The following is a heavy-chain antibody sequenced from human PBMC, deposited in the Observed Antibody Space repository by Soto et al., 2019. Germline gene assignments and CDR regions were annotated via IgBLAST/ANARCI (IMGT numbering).Heavy chain of an antibody. V-gene: IGHV1-69*01. Sequence: QVQLVQSGAEVKKPGSSVKVSCKASGGTFSSYAISWVRQAPGQGLEWMGGIIPIFGTANYAQKFQGRVTITADESTSTGYMELSSLSAEDTAVYYCAREDCSGSYYKGYYYGMDVWGQGTTVTVSS. D-gene: IGHD3-10*02. CDR3: AREDCSGSYYKGYYYGMDV. J-gene: IGHJ6*02. CDR2: IIPIFGTA. CDR1: GGTFSSYA.